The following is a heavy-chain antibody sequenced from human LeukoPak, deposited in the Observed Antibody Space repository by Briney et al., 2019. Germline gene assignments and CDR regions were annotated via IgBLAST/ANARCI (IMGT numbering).Heavy chain of an antibody. V-gene: IGHV4-39*07. Sequence: ASETLSLTCTISGGSISSSNYYWGWIRQSPGKGLEWIGSIYYSGSTYYNLPLKSRVTISIETSKNQFSLKLNSVTAADTAVYYCARENIGYCSGGSCDSGGFDYWGQGTLVTVSS. CDR3: ARENIGYCSGGSCDSGGFDY. CDR2: IYYSGST. CDR1: GGSISSSNYY. J-gene: IGHJ4*02. D-gene: IGHD2-15*01.